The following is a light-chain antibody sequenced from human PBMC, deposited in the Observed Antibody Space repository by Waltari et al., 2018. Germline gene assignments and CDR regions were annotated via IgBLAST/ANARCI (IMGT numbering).Light chain of an antibody. V-gene: IGKV3D-15*01. Sequence: EIVLTQSPATLSVSPGDRVTLSCRASQSVGTNLAWYPNSPGRAPRLLVYRASTRASYIPARFSARGSGTEFTLSISTLQSEDSAVFYCQQYNDWPRTFGQGTKVEIK. CDR1: QSVGTN. CDR3: QQYNDWPRT. J-gene: IGKJ1*01. CDR2: RAS.